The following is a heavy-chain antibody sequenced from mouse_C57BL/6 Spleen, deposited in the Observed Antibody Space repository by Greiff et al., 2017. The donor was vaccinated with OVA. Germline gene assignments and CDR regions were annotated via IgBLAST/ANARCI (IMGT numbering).Heavy chain of an antibody. J-gene: IGHJ2*01. CDR3: TGERGYLDY. CDR2: IRLKSDNYAT. Sequence: EVQVVESGGGLVQPGGSMKLSCVASGFTFSNYWMNWVRQSPEKGLEWVAQIRLKSDNYATHYAESVKGRFTISRDDSKSSVYLQMNNLRAEDTGIYYCTGERGYLDYWGQGTTLTVSS. CDR1: GFTFSNYW. V-gene: IGHV6-3*01.